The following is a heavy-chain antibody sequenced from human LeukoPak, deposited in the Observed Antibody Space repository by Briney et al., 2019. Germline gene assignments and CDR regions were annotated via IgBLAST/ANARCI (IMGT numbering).Heavy chain of an antibody. CDR2: IYYSGST. V-gene: IGHV4-59*01. J-gene: IGHJ5*02. Sequence: SETLSLTCTVSGGSISSYYWSWIRQPPGKGLEWIGYIYYSGSTNYNPSLKSRVTISVDTSKNQFSLKLSSVTAADTAVYYCARAHYDFWSGYYDKRFNWFDPWGQGTLVTASS. CDR1: GGSISSYY. CDR3: ARAHYDFWSGYYDKRFNWFDP. D-gene: IGHD3-3*01.